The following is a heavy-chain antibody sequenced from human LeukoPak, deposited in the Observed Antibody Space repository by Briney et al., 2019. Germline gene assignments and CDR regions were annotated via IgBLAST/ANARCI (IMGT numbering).Heavy chain of an antibody. V-gene: IGHV4-4*07. CDR3: ARVGAAGEGVDY. CDR1: GGFISSYY. J-gene: IGHJ4*02. Sequence: SETLSLTCTVSGGFISSYYWSWIRQPAGKGLEWIGRIYTSGSTNYNPSLTSRVTMSVDTSKNQFSLKLSSVTAADTAVYYCARVGAAGEGVDYWGQGTLVTVSS. D-gene: IGHD4/OR15-4a*01. CDR2: IYTSGST.